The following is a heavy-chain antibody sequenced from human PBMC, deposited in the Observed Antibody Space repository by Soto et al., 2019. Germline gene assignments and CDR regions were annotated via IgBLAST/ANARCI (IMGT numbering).Heavy chain of an antibody. Sequence: PGESLKISCKGSGYSFTSYWISWVRQMPGKGLEWMGRIDPSDSYTNYSPSFQGHVTISADKSISTAYLQWSSLKASDTAMYYCARPSRGAYSSYYGMDVGGKGTTVTVPQ. D-gene: IGHD1-26*01. V-gene: IGHV5-10-1*01. J-gene: IGHJ6*04. CDR3: ARPSRGAYSSYYGMDV. CDR2: IDPSDSYT. CDR1: GYSFTSYW.